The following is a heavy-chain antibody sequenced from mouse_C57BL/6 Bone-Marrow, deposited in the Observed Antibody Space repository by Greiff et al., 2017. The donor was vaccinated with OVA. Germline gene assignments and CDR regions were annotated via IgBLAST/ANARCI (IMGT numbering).Heavy chain of an antibody. CDR3: ARHLAWFAY. V-gene: IGHV5-9*01. Sequence: EVHLVESGGGLVKPGGSLKLSCAASGFTFSSYTMSWVRQTPEKRLEWVATISGGGGNTYYPDSVKGRFTISRDNAKNHLYLQMSGLRSEDTALYYCARHLAWFAYWGQGTLVTVSA. CDR1: GFTFSSYT. J-gene: IGHJ3*01. CDR2: ISGGGGNT.